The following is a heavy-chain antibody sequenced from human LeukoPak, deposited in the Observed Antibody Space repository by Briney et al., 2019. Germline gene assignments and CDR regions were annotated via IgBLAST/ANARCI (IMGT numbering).Heavy chain of an antibody. CDR1: GGSISSGDYY. V-gene: IGHV4-30-4*08. CDR3: AKSGYSYTVIFDY. J-gene: IGHJ4*02. CDR2: IYYSGST. D-gene: IGHD5-18*01. Sequence: SETLSLTCTVSGGSISSGDYYWSWIRQPPGKGLEWIGYIYYSGSTYYNPSLKSRVTISVDTSKNQFSLKLSSVTAADTAVYYCAKSGYSYTVIFDYWGQGTLVTVSS.